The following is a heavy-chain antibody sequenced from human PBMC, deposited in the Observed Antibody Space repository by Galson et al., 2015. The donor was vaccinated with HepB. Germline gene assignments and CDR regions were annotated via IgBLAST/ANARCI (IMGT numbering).Heavy chain of an antibody. V-gene: IGHV1-46*01. CDR2: INPIGGST. CDR1: GYTFSSYY. D-gene: IGHD3/OR15-3a*01. CDR3: AREKDSNPRRWYFDL. J-gene: IGHJ2*01. Sequence: SVKVSCKASGYTFSSYYMHWVRQAPGQGLEWMGIINPIGGSTSYAQKFQGRVTMTRDTSTSTVYMELSSLRFEDTAVFYCAREKDSNPRRWYFDLWGRGTLVTVSS.